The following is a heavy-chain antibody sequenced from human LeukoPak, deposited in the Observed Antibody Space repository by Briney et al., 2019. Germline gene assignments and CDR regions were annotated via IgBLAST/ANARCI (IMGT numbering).Heavy chain of an antibody. CDR3: AKNRDRGVPTYYYDSSGSSHFDL. Sequence: TGGSLRLSCAASGFTFSSYAMHWVRQAPGKGLEYVSAISSNGGSTYYANSVKGRFTISRDNSKNTLYLQMGSLRAEDMAVYYRAKNRDRGVPTYYYDSSGSSHFDLWGRGTLVTVSS. J-gene: IGHJ2*01. CDR1: GFTFSSYA. V-gene: IGHV3-64*01. D-gene: IGHD3-22*01. CDR2: ISSNGGST.